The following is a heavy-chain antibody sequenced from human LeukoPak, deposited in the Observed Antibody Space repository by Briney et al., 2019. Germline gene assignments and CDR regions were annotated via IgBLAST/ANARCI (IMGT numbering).Heavy chain of an antibody. CDR3: ARRVEDSGYNY. Sequence: ASVKVSCKASGYTFTSYDINWVRQATGQGLEWMGWMNPNSGNTGYAQKFQDRVTITRNTSISTAYMELSSLRSEDTAVYYCARRVEDSGYNYWGQGTLVTVSS. J-gene: IGHJ4*02. V-gene: IGHV1-8*03. CDR2: MNPNSGNT. CDR1: GYTFTSYD. D-gene: IGHD3-22*01.